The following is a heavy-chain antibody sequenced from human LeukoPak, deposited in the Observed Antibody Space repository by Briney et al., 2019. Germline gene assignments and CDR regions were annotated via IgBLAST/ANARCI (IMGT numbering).Heavy chain of an antibody. J-gene: IGHJ4*02. D-gene: IGHD1-26*01. CDR1: GFTFSRYW. V-gene: IGHV3-74*01. CDR3: VRDNRSYNFDY. CDR2: IRSDGSTT. Sequence: GGSLRLSCAASGFTFSRYWMHWVRQAPGKGLVWVSCIRSDGSTTSIADSAKGRFTISRDNAKNTVYLQMNSLRAEDTAVYYCVRDNRSYNFDYWAREPWSPSPQ.